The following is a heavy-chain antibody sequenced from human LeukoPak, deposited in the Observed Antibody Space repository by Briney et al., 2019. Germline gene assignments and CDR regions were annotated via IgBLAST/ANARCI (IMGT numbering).Heavy chain of an antibody. J-gene: IGHJ4*02. D-gene: IGHD4-17*01. Sequence: GGSLRLSCAASGFTFSSYAMRWIRQAPGRGLEWLSAISPTTGTTFYADSGKGRFTNISDNSKNPLVLQMNILGAGDIAVYYCATKTSNGDRYFDYWGQGSLVTVSS. CDR3: ATKTSNGDRYFDY. CDR1: GFTFSSYA. V-gene: IGHV3-23*01. CDR2: ISPTTGTT.